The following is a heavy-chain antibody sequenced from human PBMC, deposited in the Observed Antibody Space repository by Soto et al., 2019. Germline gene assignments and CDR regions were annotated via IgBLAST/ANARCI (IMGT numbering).Heavy chain of an antibody. CDR2: FHHTGNT. CDR3: ALHTFYFGHSPQYNNWFDP. D-gene: IGHD3-10*01. Sequence: TLSLTCVVSGYSISRGYYWGWIRQPPGKGLEWIGSFHHTGNTYYNPSLKSRVTLPVDTSKNQFSLKLSSVTAADTAVYYCALHTFYFGHSPQYNNWFDPWGQGTLVTVSS. CDR1: GYSISRGYY. J-gene: IGHJ5*02. V-gene: IGHV4-38-2*01.